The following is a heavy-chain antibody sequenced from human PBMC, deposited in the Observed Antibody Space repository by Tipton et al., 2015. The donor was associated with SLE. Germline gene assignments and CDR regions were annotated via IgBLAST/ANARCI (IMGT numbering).Heavy chain of an antibody. V-gene: IGHV3-74*01. CDR2: INGDGSDT. CDR3: ARARLDLGGTNDL. CDR1: GFTFSSFW. Sequence: SLRLSCAVSGFTFSSFWMYWVRQAPGKGLLCVSRINGDGSDTTYADSVKGRFTISRDNAKNTLFLQMNSLRPEDTAVYYCARARLDLGGTNDLWGQGTLVTVSS. D-gene: IGHD2-15*01. J-gene: IGHJ5*02.